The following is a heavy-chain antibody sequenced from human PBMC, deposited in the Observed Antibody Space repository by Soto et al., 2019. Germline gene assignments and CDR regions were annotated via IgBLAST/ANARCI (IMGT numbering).Heavy chain of an antibody. J-gene: IGHJ5*02. V-gene: IGHV1-69*06. D-gene: IGHD3-3*01. CDR1: GVTFSSYA. CDR3: ARVRALRFLGRPNWFDP. CDR2: IIPIFGTA. Sequence: SVKVSCKASGVTFSSYAISWVRQAPGQGLEWMGGIIPIFGTANYAQKFQGRVTITADKSTSTAYMELSSLRSEDTAVYYCARVRALRFLGRPNWFDPWGQGTLVTAPQ.